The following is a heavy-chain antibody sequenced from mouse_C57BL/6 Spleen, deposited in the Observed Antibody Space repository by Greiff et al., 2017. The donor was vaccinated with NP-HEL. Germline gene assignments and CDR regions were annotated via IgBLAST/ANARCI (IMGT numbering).Heavy chain of an antibody. CDR2: ISSGSSTI. CDR1: GFTFSDYG. D-gene: IGHD1-1*01. J-gene: IGHJ2*01. V-gene: IGHV5-17*01. Sequence: EVMLVESGGGLVKPGGSLKLSCAASGFTFSDYGMHWVRQAPEKGLEWVAYISSGSSTIYYADTVKGLFTSYRDNAKNTLFLQRTSLRSEDTAMYYCARDFDYGDWGQGTTLTVSS. CDR3: ARDFDYGD.